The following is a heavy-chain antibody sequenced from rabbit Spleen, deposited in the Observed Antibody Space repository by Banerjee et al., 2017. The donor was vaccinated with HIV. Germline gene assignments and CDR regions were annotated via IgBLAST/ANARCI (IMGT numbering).Heavy chain of an antibody. CDR3: AGDLASVVGWNFGL. D-gene: IGHD3-1*01. CDR2: INIVTGKS. CDR1: GFSFSSNYY. Sequence: QEQLVESGGGLVQPEGSLTLTCTASGFSFSSNYYMCWVRQAPGKGLEWIACINIVTGKSVYASWAKGRFTISRTSSTSVTLQMTSLTAADTATYFCAGDLASVVGWNFGLWGPGTLVTVS. V-gene: IGHV1S45*01. J-gene: IGHJ4*01.